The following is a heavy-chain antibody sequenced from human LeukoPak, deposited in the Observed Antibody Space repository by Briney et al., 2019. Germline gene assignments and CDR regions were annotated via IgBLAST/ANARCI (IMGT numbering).Heavy chain of an antibody. CDR3: ARSDSSGWPFDY. J-gene: IGHJ4*02. Sequence: RQMPGKGLEWMGIIYPGDSDTRYSPSFQGQVTISADKSISTAYLQWSSLKASDTAMYYCARSDSSGWPFDYWGQGTLVTVSS. V-gene: IGHV5-51*01. D-gene: IGHD6-19*01. CDR2: IYPGDSDT.